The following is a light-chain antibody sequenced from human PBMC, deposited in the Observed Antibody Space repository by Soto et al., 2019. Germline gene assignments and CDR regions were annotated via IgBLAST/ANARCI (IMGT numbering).Light chain of an antibody. CDR3: QQSYSTLWT. V-gene: IGKV1-39*01. Sequence: DIQMTQSPSSLSASVGDRVTITCRASQSITIYLNWYQQKPGEAPNLLIFVASTLQSGVPSRFSGSGSGTDFTLTISSLQPEDFATYYCQQSYSTLWTFGQGTKVEIK. J-gene: IGKJ1*01. CDR1: QSITIY. CDR2: VAS.